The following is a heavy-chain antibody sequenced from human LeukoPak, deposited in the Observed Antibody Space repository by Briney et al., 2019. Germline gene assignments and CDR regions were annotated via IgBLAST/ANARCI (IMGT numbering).Heavy chain of an antibody. CDR3: ARGLLYYYGSGSNHWFDP. Sequence: SETLSLTCTVSGGSISSYYWSWIRQPPGKGLEWIGYIYYSGSTNYNPSLKSRVTISVDTSKNQFSLKLSSVTAADTAVYYCARGLLYYYGSGSNHWFDPWGQGTLVTVSS. CDR1: GGSISSYY. J-gene: IGHJ5*02. CDR2: IYYSGST. D-gene: IGHD3-10*01. V-gene: IGHV4-59*12.